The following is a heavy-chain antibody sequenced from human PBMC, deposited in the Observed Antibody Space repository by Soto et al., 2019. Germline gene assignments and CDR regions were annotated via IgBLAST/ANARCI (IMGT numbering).Heavy chain of an antibody. CDR3: ARDGITGTSQTEYYYYGMDV. CDR1: GYTFTSYG. V-gene: IGHV1-18*01. D-gene: IGHD1-7*01. CDR2: ISAYNGNT. J-gene: IGHJ6*02. Sequence: ALVKVSCKASGYTFTSYGISWVRQAPGQGLEWMGWISAYNGNTNYAQKLQGRVTMTTDTSTSTAYMELRSLRSDDTAVYYCARDGITGTSQTEYYYYGMDVWGQGTTVTVSS.